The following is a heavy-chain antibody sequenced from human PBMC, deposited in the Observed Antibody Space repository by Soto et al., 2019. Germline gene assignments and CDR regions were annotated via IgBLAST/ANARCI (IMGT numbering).Heavy chain of an antibody. CDR2: ISSSSSYT. CDR3: ARDLYDSSGYYGY. CDR1: GFTFSDYY. Sequence: QVQLVESGGGLVKPGGSLRLSCAASGFTFSDYYMSWIRQAPGKGLEWVSYISSSSSYTNYADSVEGRFTISRDNAKNSLYLQMNSLRAEDTAVYYCARDLYDSSGYYGYWGQGTLVTVSS. D-gene: IGHD3-22*01. V-gene: IGHV3-11*05. J-gene: IGHJ4*02.